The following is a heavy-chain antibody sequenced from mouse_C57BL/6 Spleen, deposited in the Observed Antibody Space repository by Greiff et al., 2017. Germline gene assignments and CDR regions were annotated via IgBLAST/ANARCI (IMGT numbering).Heavy chain of an antibody. CDR3: ERVGGTSEAMDY. Sequence: QVQLQQSGAELVRPGTSVKVSCKASGYAFTNYLIQWVKQRPGQGLEWIGVINPGSGGTNYNEKFKGKATLTAVPSSSTAYMQLSSLTSADSAVYVYERVGGTSEAMDYWGQGTSVTVSS. J-gene: IGHJ4*01. CDR2: INPGSGGT. CDR1: GYAFTNYL. V-gene: IGHV1-54*01. D-gene: IGHD1-1*02.